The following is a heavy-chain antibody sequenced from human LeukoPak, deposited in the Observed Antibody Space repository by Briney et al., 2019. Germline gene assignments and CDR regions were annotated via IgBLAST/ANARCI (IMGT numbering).Heavy chain of an antibody. CDR2: FDPEENKR. Sequence: GASVKVSCKVSGYTLTELCIHWVRQAPGKGLEWMGGFDPEENKRIYAQKFKGRVTMTEDTSTDTAYMELSSLRAEDTAVYYCAKDGSMPWGYYMDVWGKGTTVTISS. CDR1: GYTLTELC. V-gene: IGHV1-24*01. CDR3: AKDGSMPWGYYMDV. D-gene: IGHD2/OR15-2a*01. J-gene: IGHJ6*03.